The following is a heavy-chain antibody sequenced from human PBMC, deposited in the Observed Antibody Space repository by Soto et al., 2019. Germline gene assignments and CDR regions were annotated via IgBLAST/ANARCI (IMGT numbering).Heavy chain of an antibody. CDR3: TRAYGAETFDF. CDR2: MNPNSGNT. D-gene: IGHD3-10*01. CDR1: GDTFTNYD. Sequence: ASVKVSCKASGDTFTNYDINWVRQAPGHVLEWMGWMNPNSGNTGYAQNFRGRVTMTQNTAIGTAYMELSSLRSDDTATYYCTRAYGAETFDFWGQGTRVTVSS. V-gene: IGHV1-8*02. J-gene: IGHJ5*01.